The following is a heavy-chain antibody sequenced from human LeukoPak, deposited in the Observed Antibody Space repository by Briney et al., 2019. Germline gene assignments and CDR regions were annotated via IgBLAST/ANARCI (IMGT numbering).Heavy chain of an antibody. CDR2: ISNSGNA. V-gene: IGHV4-31*03. Sequence: PSETLSLTCTVSVGSITSGGDYWNWIRQHPGKGLEWIGYISNSGNAYYNPSLKSRVTLSVDTSKNQFSLKLDSVTAADTAVYYCATVNYDVLTGYYLQWGQGTLVTVSS. CDR3: ATVNYDVLTGYYLQ. D-gene: IGHD3-9*01. J-gene: IGHJ4*02. CDR1: VGSITSGGDY.